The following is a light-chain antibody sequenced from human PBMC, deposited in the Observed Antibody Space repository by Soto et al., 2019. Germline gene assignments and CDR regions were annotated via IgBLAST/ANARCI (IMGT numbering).Light chain of an antibody. V-gene: IGLV2-14*01. Sequence: QSVLTQPASVSGSPGQSISISCTGTSSDVGGYNFVSWYQRHPGKAPKLMIYEVSNRPSGVSNRFSGSKSGNTASLTISGLQAEDESDYYCSSYTATSTWVFGGGTQLTVL. CDR1: SSDVGGYNF. J-gene: IGLJ3*02. CDR2: EVS. CDR3: SSYTATSTWV.